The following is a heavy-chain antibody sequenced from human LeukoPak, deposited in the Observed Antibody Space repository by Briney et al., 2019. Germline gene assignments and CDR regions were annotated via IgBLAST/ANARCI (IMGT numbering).Heavy chain of an antibody. CDR1: GYSFTDYY. Sequence: ASVKVSCKTSGYSFTDYYMHWVRQAPGQGLEWMGWINPNSGGTNSAQKFQGRVTMTRDTSITTVYMEVSWLTSDDTAIYYCARADRLHGGPYLIGPWGQGTLVTVSS. V-gene: IGHV1-2*02. J-gene: IGHJ5*02. CDR3: ARADRLHGGPYLIGP. D-gene: IGHD2-21*01. CDR2: INPNSGGT.